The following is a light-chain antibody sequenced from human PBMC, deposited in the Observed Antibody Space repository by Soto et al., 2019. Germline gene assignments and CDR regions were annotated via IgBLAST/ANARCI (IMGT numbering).Light chain of an antibody. CDR3: QQSYSTLWT. CDR1: QSISSY. CDR2: AES. J-gene: IGKJ1*01. V-gene: IGKV1-39*01. Sequence: DIQMTQSPSSLSASVGDRVTITCRASQSISSYLNWYQHKPWNAPKLMIYAESSLQSGVPSRFIGSGSGTDFTITISSLQPGDFATYYCQQSYSTLWTFGHGTKVEIK.